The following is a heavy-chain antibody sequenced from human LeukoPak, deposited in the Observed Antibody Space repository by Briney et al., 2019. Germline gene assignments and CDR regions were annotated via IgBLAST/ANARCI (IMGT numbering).Heavy chain of an antibody. CDR3: ARVIAAAPYYYYMDV. D-gene: IGHD6-13*01. CDR2: INPNSGGT. Sequence: ASVKVSCKASGYTFTGYYMHWVRQAPGQGLEWMGWINPNSGGTNYAQKFQGRVTMTRDTSISTAYMELSRLRSDDTAVYYCARVIAAAPYYYYMDVWGKGTTVTVSS. CDR1: GYTFTGYY. J-gene: IGHJ6*03. V-gene: IGHV1-2*02.